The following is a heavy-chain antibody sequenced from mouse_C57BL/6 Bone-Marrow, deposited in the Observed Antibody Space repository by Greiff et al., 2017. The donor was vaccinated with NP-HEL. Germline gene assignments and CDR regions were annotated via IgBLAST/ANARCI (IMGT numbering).Heavy chain of an antibody. Sequence: EVKLEESGGGLVKPGGSLKLSCAASGFTFSDYGMHWVRQAPEKGLEWVAYISSGSSTIYYADTVKGRFTISRDNAKNTLFLQMTSLRSEDTAMYYCARSPEYFDVWGTGTTVTVSS. CDR2: ISSGSSTI. V-gene: IGHV5-17*01. J-gene: IGHJ1*03. CDR3: ARSPEYFDV. CDR1: GFTFSDYG.